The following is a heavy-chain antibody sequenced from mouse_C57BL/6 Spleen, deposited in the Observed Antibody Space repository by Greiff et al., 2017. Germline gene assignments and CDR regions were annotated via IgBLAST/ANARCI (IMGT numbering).Heavy chain of an antibody. CDR3: ARRGGDDGYWGGYFDY. Sequence: VKVEESGPGLVAPSQSLSITCTVSGFSLTSYGVHWVRQPPGKGLEWLVVIWSDGSTTYNSALKSRLSISKDNSKSQVFLKMNSLQTDDTAMYYCARRGGDDGYWGGYFDYWGQGTTLTVSS. CDR1: GFSLTSYG. V-gene: IGHV2-6*03. CDR2: IWSDGST. J-gene: IGHJ2*01. D-gene: IGHD2-3*01.